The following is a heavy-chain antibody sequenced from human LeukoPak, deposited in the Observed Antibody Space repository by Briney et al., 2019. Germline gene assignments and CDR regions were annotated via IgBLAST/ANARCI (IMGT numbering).Heavy chain of an antibody. CDR2: ISAYNGNT. CDR1: GYTFTSYG. D-gene: IGHD3-3*01. CDR3: ARDLHYDFWSGLYYFDY. J-gene: IGHJ4*02. Sequence: ASVTVSCKASGYTFTSYGISWVRQAPGQGLEWMGWISAYNGNTNYVQKLQGRVTMTTDTSTSTAYMELRSLRSDDTAVYYCARDLHYDFWSGLYYFDYWGQGTLVTVSS. V-gene: IGHV1-18*01.